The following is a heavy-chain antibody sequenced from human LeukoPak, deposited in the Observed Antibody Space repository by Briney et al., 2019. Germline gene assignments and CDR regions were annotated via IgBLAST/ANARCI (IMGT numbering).Heavy chain of an antibody. D-gene: IGHD5-18*01. CDR3: ANREGGYTYDPFDY. CDR2: ISGSSDTT. CDR1: GFTFSTYA. V-gene: IGHV3-23*01. Sequence: GGSLRLSCAASGFTFSTYAMSWDRQAPGRGLEWVSAISGSSDTTYYADSVKGRFTISRDNSKNTLYLQMNSLRAEDTAVYYCANREGGYTYDPFDYWGQGTLVTVSS. J-gene: IGHJ4*02.